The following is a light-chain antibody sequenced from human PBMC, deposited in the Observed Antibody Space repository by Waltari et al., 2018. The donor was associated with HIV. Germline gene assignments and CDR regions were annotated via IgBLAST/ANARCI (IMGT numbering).Light chain of an antibody. V-gene: IGLV1-44*01. CDR3: GVCEDSLGGQAV. CDR1: SSNIGSNT. Sequence: SVLTQPASVSGPPGQRVTISCSGSSSNIGSNTVRWFQQLPGAAPKLFIFGDDRRPSGVPDRFPGSKSGTSASLAISGLQFEDEAFDFWGVCEDSLGGQAVFGGGTMLTV. J-gene: IGLJ2*01. CDR2: GDD.